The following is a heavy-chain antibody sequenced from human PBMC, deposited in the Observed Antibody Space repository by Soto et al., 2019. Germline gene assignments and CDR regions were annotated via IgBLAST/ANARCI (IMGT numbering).Heavy chain of an antibody. D-gene: IGHD3-9*01. V-gene: IGHV1-69*13. CDR1: GGTLSSYA. J-gene: IGHJ6*02. CDR3: ARGFDYPYYGMDV. CDR2: IIPIFGTA. Sequence: PVKVSCKASGGTLSSYAISWVRQAPGQGLEWMGGIIPIFGTANYAQKFQGRVTITADESTSTAYMELSSLRSEDTAVYHCARGFDYPYYGMDVWGQGTTVTVSS.